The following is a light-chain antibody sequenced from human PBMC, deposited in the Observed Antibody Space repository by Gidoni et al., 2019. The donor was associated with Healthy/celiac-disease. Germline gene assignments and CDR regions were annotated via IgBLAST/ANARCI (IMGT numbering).Light chain of an antibody. J-gene: IGLJ2*01. CDR2: DVS. CDR3: NSYTSSSTLV. Sequence: QSALTQPASVSGSPGQAHTFSCTGTSSDVGGYNSVSWYQQLPGKAPKLMIYDVSIRPSGVSNLFSCTKSGNTASLTISGLQAEDEADYYCNSYTSSSTLVFGGGTKLTVL. V-gene: IGLV2-14*03. CDR1: SSDVGGYNS.